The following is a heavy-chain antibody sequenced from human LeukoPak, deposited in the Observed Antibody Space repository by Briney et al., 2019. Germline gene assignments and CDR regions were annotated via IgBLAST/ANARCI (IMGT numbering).Heavy chain of an antibody. CDR3: ASGYYGSDDAFDI. Sequence: GASVTVSFKASGYTFTVYYMHWVRQAPGQGREWMGWISAYNGNTNYAQKLQGRVTMTTDTSTSTAYMELRSLRSDDTAVYYCASGYYGSDDAFDIWGQGTMVTVSS. V-gene: IGHV1-18*04. J-gene: IGHJ3*02. CDR2: ISAYNGNT. D-gene: IGHD3-10*01. CDR1: GYTFTVYY.